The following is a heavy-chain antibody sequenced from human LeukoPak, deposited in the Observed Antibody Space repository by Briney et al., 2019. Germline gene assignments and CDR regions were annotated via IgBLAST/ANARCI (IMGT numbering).Heavy chain of an antibody. D-gene: IGHD6-19*01. V-gene: IGHV3-7*03. CDR2: IKEDGSQK. CDR1: GFTFSNYW. J-gene: IGHJ4*02. CDR3: AKESSGWSNGRFLGY. Sequence: PGGSLRLSCAASGFTFSNYWMFWVRQAPGKGLEWVANIKEDGSQKYYVDSVRGRFTISRDNAKNSLYLQMNSLRAEDTALYYCAKESSGWSNGRFLGYWGQGTLVTVSS.